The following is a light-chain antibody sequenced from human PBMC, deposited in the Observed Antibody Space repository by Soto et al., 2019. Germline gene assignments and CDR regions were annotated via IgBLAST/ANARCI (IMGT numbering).Light chain of an antibody. CDR3: QSYDSGLGGYV. Sequence: QSVLTQPPSVSGAPGQRVTISCTGSSSNIGAGYDVHWYQQLPGTAPKLLIYGNSNRPSGVPDRFSASKSGTSASLAITGLRAEDEADYYCQSYDSGLGGYVFGTGTKLTVL. CDR1: SSNIGAGYD. J-gene: IGLJ1*01. V-gene: IGLV1-40*01. CDR2: GNS.